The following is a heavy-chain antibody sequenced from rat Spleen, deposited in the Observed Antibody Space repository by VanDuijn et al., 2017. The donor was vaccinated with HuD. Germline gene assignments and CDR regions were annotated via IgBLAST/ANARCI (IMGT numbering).Heavy chain of an antibody. Sequence: EVQLVESGGGLVQPGRSMKLSCAVSGFTFSNYYMAWVRQAPTKGLEWVASISTGGGNTYFRDSVKGRFTISRDNAKNTLYLQMDSLRSEDTATYYCTTPIYGGYGEGWFAYWGQGTLVTVSS. CDR1: GFTFSNYY. V-gene: IGHV5-25*01. J-gene: IGHJ3*01. CDR2: ISTGGGNT. D-gene: IGHD1-11*01. CDR3: TTPIYGGYGEGWFAY.